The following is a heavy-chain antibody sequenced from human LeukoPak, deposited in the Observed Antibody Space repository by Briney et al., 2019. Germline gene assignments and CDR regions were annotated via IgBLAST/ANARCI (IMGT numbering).Heavy chain of an antibody. Sequence: KPSETLSLTCAVYGESFSSYYWSWIRQPPGKGLEWIGYIYYSGSTNYNPSLKSRVTISVDTSKNQFSLKLSSVTAADTAVYYCASLDCSGGSCYSENWGQGTLVTVSS. CDR2: IYYSGST. V-gene: IGHV4-59*12. CDR1: GESFSSYY. CDR3: ASLDCSGGSCYSEN. D-gene: IGHD2-15*01. J-gene: IGHJ4*02.